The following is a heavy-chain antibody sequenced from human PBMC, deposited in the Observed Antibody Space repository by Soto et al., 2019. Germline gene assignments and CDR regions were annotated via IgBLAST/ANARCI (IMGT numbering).Heavy chain of an antibody. D-gene: IGHD5-18*01. V-gene: IGHV4-4*02. J-gene: IGHJ4*02. Sequence: ASETLSLTCAVSGGSISSSNWWSWVRQPPGKGLEWIGEIYHSVSTNYNPSLKSRVTISVDKSKNQFSLKLSSVTAADTAVYYCARDVRGYSYGYNDYWGQGTLVTVSS. CDR2: IYHSVST. CDR1: GGSISSSNW. CDR3: ARDVRGYSYGYNDY.